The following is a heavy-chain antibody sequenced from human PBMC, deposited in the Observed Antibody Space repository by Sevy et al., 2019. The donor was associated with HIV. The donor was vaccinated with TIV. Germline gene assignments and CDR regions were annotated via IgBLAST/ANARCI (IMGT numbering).Heavy chain of an antibody. V-gene: IGHV4-4*07. CDR3: VRGRRPGVLAADAWFDS. J-gene: IGHJ5*01. CDR2: IYSRGNS. Sequence: SETLSLTCTVSDDSITTYFWNWVRQPAGKGLEWIGRIYSRGNSNYNPSFKSRVTMSVDTSKNQGSLRLTSVTAADTAVYFCVRGRRPGVLAADAWFDSWGQGILVTVSS. D-gene: IGHD6-13*01. CDR1: DDSITTYF.